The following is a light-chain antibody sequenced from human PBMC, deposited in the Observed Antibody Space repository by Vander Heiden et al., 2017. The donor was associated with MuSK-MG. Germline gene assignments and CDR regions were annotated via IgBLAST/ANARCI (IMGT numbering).Light chain of an antibody. J-gene: IGKJ1*01. CDR3: QGYASDPRT. V-gene: IGKV4-1*01. CDR1: QTHFSFKNKHHY. Sequence: IEVTHSPDSLSLSLGDTATITCQASQTHFSFKNKHHYFAWYQQKAGQPPRLLIYWASTRESGVPDRFSGSEPGTDFTLSINSLQVEDAAVYSCQGYASDPRTFGQGTKVEIK. CDR2: WAS.